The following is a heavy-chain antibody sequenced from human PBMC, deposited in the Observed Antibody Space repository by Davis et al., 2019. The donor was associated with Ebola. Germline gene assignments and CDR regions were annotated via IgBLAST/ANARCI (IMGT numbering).Heavy chain of an antibody. Sequence: ASVKVSCKTSGYAFTNYAIHWVRQAPGQGLEWMGWINPNSGGTNYAQKFQGWVTMTRDTSISTAYMELSRLRSDDTAVYYCARSIVVYVMDVWGQGTTVTVSS. CDR3: ARSIVVYVMDV. J-gene: IGHJ6*02. CDR1: GYAFTNYA. CDR2: INPNSGGT. V-gene: IGHV1-2*04. D-gene: IGHD3-22*01.